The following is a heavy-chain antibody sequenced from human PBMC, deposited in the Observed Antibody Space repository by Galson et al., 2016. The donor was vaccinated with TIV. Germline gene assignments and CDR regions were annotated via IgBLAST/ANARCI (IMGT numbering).Heavy chain of an antibody. Sequence: TLSLTCTVSGGSIRSGGYHWSWLRQHPGKGLEWIGYINDSGRAYYNPSLRGRVTISDDTSKNQFSLKLGSVTAADTAVYYCARALTATQYYAMDVWGQGTTVTVSS. D-gene: IGHD3-9*01. J-gene: IGHJ6*02. CDR2: INDSGRA. CDR1: GGSIRSGGYH. V-gene: IGHV4-31*03. CDR3: ARALTATQYYAMDV.